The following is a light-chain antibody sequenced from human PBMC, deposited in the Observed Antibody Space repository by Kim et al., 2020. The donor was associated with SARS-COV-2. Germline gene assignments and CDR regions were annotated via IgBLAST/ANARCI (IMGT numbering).Light chain of an antibody. J-gene: IGKJ4*01. V-gene: IGKV1-5*03. CDR2: KAS. CDR1: QSISSW. Sequence: DIQMTQSPSTLSASVGDKVTITCRASQSISSWLAWYQQKPGKAPNLLFYKASSLETGVPSRFSGTGSGTEFTLTISSLQPDDFATYYCQQYYSSPLTFGGGTKVVIK. CDR3: QQYYSSPLT.